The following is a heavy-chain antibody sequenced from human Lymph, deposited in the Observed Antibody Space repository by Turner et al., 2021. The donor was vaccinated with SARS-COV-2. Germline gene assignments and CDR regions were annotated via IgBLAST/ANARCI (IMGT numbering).Heavy chain of an antibody. Sequence: QVQLVQSGAEVKKPGASVKVSCKASGYTFTSYDINWVRQATGQGLEWMGWMNPNSGNTGYAQKFQVRVTMTRNTYISKAYMELSSLRAEDTAVYYCARAAQLTVWFDPWGQGTLVTVSS. CDR3: ARAAQLTVWFDP. V-gene: IGHV1-8*01. CDR2: MNPNSGNT. J-gene: IGHJ5*02. CDR1: GYTFTSYD. D-gene: IGHD3-9*01.